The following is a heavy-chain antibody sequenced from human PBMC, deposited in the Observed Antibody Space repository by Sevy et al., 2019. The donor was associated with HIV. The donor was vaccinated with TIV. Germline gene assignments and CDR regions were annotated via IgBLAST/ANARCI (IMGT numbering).Heavy chain of an antibody. CDR1: AFTFSSYN. Sequence: GGSLRLSCAASAFTFSSYNMNWVRQAPGKGLEWVAVISYDGRHKYYADSVKGRFTISRDNSKNTLDLQMNSLRAEDTAVYYCAKDRDIVIVLGATALRQWGQGTLVTVSS. J-gene: IGHJ1*01. CDR3: AKDRDIVIVLGATALRQ. D-gene: IGHD2-15*01. CDR2: ISYDGRHK. V-gene: IGHV3-30*18.